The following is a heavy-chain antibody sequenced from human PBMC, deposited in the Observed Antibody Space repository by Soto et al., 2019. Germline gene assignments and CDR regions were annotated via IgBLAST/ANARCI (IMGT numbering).Heavy chain of an antibody. CDR1: GFTLRNYG. CDR3: ARDLQALLFPDVFDI. CDR2: IGIGSSTT. V-gene: IGHV3-48*01. J-gene: IGHJ3*02. D-gene: IGHD3-10*02. Sequence: GGSLRLSCAASGFTLRNYGMNWVRQAPGKGLEWVSYIGIGSSTTYYADSVKGRFTISRDNAKNSLYLQMNSLRAEDTAVYYCARDLQALLFPDVFDIWGQGTMVTVSS.